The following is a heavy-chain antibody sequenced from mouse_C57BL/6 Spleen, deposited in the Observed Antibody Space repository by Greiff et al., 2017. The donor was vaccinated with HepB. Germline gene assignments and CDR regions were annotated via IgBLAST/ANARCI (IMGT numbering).Heavy chain of an antibody. CDR1: GFTFSSYA. CDR3: ARESTMITTTGYYFDY. J-gene: IGHJ2*01. V-gene: IGHV5-4*01. D-gene: IGHD2-4*01. CDR2: ISDGGSYT. Sequence: DVHLVESGGGLVKPGGSLKLSCAASGFTFSSYAMSWVRQTPEKRLEWVATISDGGSYTYYPDNVKGRFTISRDNAKNNLYLQMSHLKSEDTAMYYCARESTMITTTGYYFDYWGQGTTLTVSS.